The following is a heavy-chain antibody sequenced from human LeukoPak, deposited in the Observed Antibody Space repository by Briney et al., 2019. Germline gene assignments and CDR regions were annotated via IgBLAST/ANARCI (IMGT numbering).Heavy chain of an antibody. V-gene: IGHV3-30*12. Sequence: GRSLRLSCTVSGLTFSRNGMHWVRQAPGKGLEWVAVISSDGKEKYYADSVKGRFTVSRDISKNTLYLQMNSLRAEDTAVYYCARRAGGYSHPYGYWGQGILVTVSS. D-gene: IGHD4-23*01. J-gene: IGHJ4*02. CDR2: ISSDGKEK. CDR3: ARRAGGYSHPYGY. CDR1: GLTFSRNG.